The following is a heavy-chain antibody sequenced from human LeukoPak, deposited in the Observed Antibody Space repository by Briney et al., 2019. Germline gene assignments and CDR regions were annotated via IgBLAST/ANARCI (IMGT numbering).Heavy chain of an antibody. CDR1: GYTFTGYY. CDR2: INPNSGGT. J-gene: IGHJ4*02. CDR3: ARGLRGYSYVTEVYYFDY. Sequence: GASVKVSCKASGYTFTGYYMYWVRQAPGQGLEWMGWINPNSGGTNYAQKFQGRVTMTRDTSISTAYMELSRLRSDDTAVYYCARGLRGYSYVTEVYYFDYWGQGTLVTVSS. V-gene: IGHV1-2*02. D-gene: IGHD5-18*01.